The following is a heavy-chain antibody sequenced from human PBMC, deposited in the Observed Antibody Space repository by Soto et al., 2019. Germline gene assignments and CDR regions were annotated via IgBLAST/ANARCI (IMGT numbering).Heavy chain of an antibody. CDR1: GGTFSSYT. CDR3: ARPSKSPSDAFDI. V-gene: IGHV1-69*02. CDR2: IIPILGIA. Sequence: GASVKVSCKASGGTFSSYTISWVRQAPGQGLEWMGRIIPILGIANYAQKFQGRVTITADKSTSTAYMELSSLRSEDTAVYYCARPSKSPSDAFDIWGQGTMVTVSS. J-gene: IGHJ3*02.